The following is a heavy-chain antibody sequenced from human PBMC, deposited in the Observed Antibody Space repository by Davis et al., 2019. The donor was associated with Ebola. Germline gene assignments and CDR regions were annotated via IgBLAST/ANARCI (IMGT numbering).Heavy chain of an antibody. CDR3: ARQSSLFQSYGMDV. D-gene: IGHD2-2*01. V-gene: IGHV5-51*01. J-gene: IGHJ6*02. CDR2: IFPGDSDT. Sequence: GESLKISCKASGYSFTTYWIVWVRQMPGKGLECMGIIFPGDSDTRYSPSFQGQVTISADKSISTAYLQWSSLKASDTAIYYCARQSSLFQSYGMDVWGQGTTVTVSS. CDR1: GYSFTTYW.